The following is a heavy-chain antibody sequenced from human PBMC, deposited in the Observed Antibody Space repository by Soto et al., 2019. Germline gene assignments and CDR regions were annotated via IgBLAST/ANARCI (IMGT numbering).Heavy chain of an antibody. V-gene: IGHV3-15*07. CDR3: TTDLPIFGVLKGDWFDP. CDR2: IKSKTDGGTT. J-gene: IGHJ5*02. D-gene: IGHD3-3*01. CDR1: GFTFSNAW. Sequence: GGSLRLSCAASGFTFSNAWMNWVRQAPGKGLEWVGRIKSKTDGGTTDYAAPVKGRFTISRDDSKNTLYLQMNSLKTEDTAVYYCTTDLPIFGVLKGDWFDPWGQGTLVTVSS.